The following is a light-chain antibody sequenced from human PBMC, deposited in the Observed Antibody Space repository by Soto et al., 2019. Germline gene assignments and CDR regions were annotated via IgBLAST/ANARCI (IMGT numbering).Light chain of an antibody. CDR2: RSD. J-gene: IGLJ7*01. V-gene: IGLV1-47*01. Sequence: QSALTQPPSASGTPGQRVTISCSGSTSNIGNNYVYWYQQFPGTAPKLLIYRSDQRPSGVPDRFSGSKSGTSASLAISGLRSEDDADYYCAAWDDSLSGRVFGGGTQLTVL. CDR3: AAWDDSLSGRV. CDR1: TSNIGNNY.